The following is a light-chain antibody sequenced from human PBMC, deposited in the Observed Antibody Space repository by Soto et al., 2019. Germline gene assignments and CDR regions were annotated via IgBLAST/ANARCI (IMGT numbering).Light chain of an antibody. Sequence: DIQMTQSPSTLSASVGDSVTITFRASQSISRWLAWYQQKPGKAPKLLIFDASTLHSGVPSRFSGSGSGTDFTLTISSLQPDDFATYYCQQFAISTTFGQGTKVDI. CDR3: QQFAISTT. CDR2: DAS. V-gene: IGKV1-5*01. CDR1: QSISRW. J-gene: IGKJ1*01.